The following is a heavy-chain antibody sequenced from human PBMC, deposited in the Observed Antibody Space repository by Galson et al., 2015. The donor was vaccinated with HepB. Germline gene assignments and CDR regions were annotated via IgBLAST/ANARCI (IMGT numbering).Heavy chain of an antibody. J-gene: IGHJ5*02. CDR3: ARSTVTISSDWFDP. CDR1: GYTFTRHG. V-gene: IGHV1-18*01. D-gene: IGHD4-11*01. CDR2: ITGYNGNT. Sequence: SVKVSCKASGYTFTRHGITWVRQAPGQGLEWMEWITGYNGNTNYAPKLQGRVTMTTDTSTNTAYMELRNLRSDDTAVYYCARSTVTISSDWFDPWGQGTLVIVSS.